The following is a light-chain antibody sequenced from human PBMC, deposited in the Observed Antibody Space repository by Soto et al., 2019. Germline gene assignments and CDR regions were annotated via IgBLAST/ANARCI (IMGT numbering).Light chain of an antibody. CDR3: QQSYSTPPWT. J-gene: IGKJ1*01. CDR2: AAS. V-gene: IGKV1-39*01. CDR1: QSISTY. Sequence: DIQMTQSPSSLSASVGDRVTITCRASQSISTYVNWYQQNPGKAPKLLIYAASNLQSGVPSRFSGSGSGTDFTLTISSLQPEDFATYFCQQSYSTPPWTFGQGTKVDIK.